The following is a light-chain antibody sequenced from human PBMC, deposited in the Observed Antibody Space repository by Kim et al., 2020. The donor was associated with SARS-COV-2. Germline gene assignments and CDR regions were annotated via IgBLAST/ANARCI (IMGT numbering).Light chain of an antibody. Sequence: SYELTQPPSASVSPGQTASISCSGDKLGDKYACWYQQKPGQSPVLVIYQDSKRPSGIPERFSGSNSGNTATLTISGTQAMDEADYYCQAWDSSTAWVFGGRAQLTVL. CDR1: KLGDKY. V-gene: IGLV3-1*01. J-gene: IGLJ3*02. CDR2: QDS. CDR3: QAWDSSTAWV.